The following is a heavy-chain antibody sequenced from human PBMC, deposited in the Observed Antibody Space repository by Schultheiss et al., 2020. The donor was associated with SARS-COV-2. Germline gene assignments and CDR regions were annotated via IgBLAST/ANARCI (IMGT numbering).Heavy chain of an antibody. CDR3: AREPMGGYFDY. J-gene: IGHJ4*02. CDR1: GYTFTGYY. Sequence: ASVKVSCKASGYTFTGYYMHWVRQAPGQGLEWMGWINPNSGNTNYAQKLQGRVTMTTDTSTSTAYMELRSLRSDDTAVYYCAREPMGGYFDYWGQGTLVTVSS. D-gene: IGHD3-16*01. CDR2: INPNSGNT. V-gene: IGHV1-18*04.